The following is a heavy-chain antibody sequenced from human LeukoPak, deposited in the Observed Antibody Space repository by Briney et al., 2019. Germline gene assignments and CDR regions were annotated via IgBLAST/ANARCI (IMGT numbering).Heavy chain of an antibody. CDR1: GYTFTSYG. D-gene: IGHD2-2*02. V-gene: IGHV1-18*01. Sequence: ASVKVSCKASGYTFTSYGISWVRQAPGQGLEWMGWISAYSGNTNYAQKLQGRVTMTTDTSTSTAYMELRSLRSDDTAVYYCARDRYCSSTSCYTYYYYGMDVWGQGTTVTVSS. CDR3: ARDRYCSSTSCYTYYYYGMDV. J-gene: IGHJ6*02. CDR2: ISAYSGNT.